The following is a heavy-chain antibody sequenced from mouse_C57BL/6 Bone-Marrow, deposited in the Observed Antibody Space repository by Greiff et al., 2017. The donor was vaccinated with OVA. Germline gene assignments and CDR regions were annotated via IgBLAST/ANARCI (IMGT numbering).Heavy chain of an antibody. CDR3: ARRGGNYVAWFAY. Sequence: QVQLQQPGAELVKPGASVKMSCKASGYTFTSYWITWVKQRPGQGLEWIGDIYPGSGSTNYNEKFKSKATLTVDTSSSTAYMQLSSLTSEDSAVYYCARRGGNYVAWFAYWGQGTLVTVSA. CDR2: IYPGSGST. CDR1: GYTFTSYW. J-gene: IGHJ3*01. D-gene: IGHD2-1*01. V-gene: IGHV1-55*01.